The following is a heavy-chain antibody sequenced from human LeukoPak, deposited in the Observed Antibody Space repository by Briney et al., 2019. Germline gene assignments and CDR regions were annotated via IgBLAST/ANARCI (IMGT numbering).Heavy chain of an antibody. CDR2: IYYSGIM. CDR3: ARDHSGAIWSDY. D-gene: IGHD3-10*01. Sequence: SETLSLTCTVSGGSISSSSYYWGWIRQPPGKGLEWIGSIYYSGIMYYNPSLKSRVTISVDTSKNQFSLRLSSVTAADTAVYYCARDHSGAIWSDYWGQGTLVTVSS. CDR1: GGSISSSSYY. V-gene: IGHV4-39*02. J-gene: IGHJ4*02.